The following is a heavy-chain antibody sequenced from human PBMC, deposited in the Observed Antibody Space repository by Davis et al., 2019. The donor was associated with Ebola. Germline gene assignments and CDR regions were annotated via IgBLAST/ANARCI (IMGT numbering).Heavy chain of an antibody. J-gene: IGHJ4*02. V-gene: IGHV1-69*06. CDR3: AREVEDVVVAAKYFDY. CDR2: IIPIFGTA. D-gene: IGHD2-15*01. CDR1: GGTYSSYA. Sequence: SVKVSCKASGGTYSSYAISWVRQAPGQGLEWMGGIIPIFGTANYAQKFQGRVTITADKSTSTAYMELSSLRSEDTAVYYCAREVEDVVVAAKYFDYWGQGTLVTVSS.